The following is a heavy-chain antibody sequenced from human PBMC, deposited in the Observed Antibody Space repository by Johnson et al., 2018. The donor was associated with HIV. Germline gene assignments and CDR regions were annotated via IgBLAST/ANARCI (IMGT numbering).Heavy chain of an antibody. Sequence: VQLVESGGGVVRPGGSLRLSCAASGFTFSSYAMSWVRQAPGKGLEWVSAISGSGGSTYYADSVKGRFTISRDNSKNTLYLQMNSLRVEDTAVYYCASSSPYSGSYGDAFDIWGQGTLVTVSS. D-gene: IGHD1-26*01. CDR2: ISGSGGST. CDR3: ASSSPYSGSYGDAFDI. J-gene: IGHJ3*02. V-gene: IGHV3-23*04. CDR1: GFTFSSYA.